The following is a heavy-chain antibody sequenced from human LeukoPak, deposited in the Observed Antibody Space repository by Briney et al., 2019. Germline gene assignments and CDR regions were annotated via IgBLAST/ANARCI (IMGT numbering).Heavy chain of an antibody. CDR1: GFTFSGCA. V-gene: IGHV3-23*01. CDR2: IRGSGGTT. CDR3: AKGLFDWLSDSDY. Sequence: GGSLRLSCAASGFTFSGCARSWVRQAPGKGLEWVSAIRGSGGTTYYADSVKGRFTISRDNSKDTLYLQMNSLRAEDTAVYYCAKGLFDWLSDSDYWGQGTLVTVSS. J-gene: IGHJ4*02. D-gene: IGHD3-9*01.